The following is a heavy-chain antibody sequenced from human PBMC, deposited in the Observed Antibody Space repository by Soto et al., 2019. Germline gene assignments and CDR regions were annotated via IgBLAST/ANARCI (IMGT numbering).Heavy chain of an antibody. D-gene: IGHD3-3*01. Sequence: ASVKVSCKASGYTFTSYDINWVRQATGQGLEWMGWMNPNSGNTGYAQKFQGRVTMTRNTSISTAYMELSSLRSEDTAVYYCARDLRFLEWFPQTDSNYMDVWGKGTTVTVSS. V-gene: IGHV1-8*01. CDR1: GYTFTSYD. CDR3: ARDLRFLEWFPQTDSNYMDV. J-gene: IGHJ6*03. CDR2: MNPNSGNT.